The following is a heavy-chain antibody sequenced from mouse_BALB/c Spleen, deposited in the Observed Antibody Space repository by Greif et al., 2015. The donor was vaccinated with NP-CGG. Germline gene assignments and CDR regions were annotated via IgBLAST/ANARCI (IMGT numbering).Heavy chain of an antibody. CDR3: ARAEYGMGFAY. CDR1: GYSITSDYA. D-gene: IGHD2-10*02. CDR2: ISYSGST. Sequence: EVKLQESGPGLVKPSQSLSLTCTATGYSITSDYAWNWIRQFPGNKLEWMGYISYSGSTSYNPSLKSRISITRDTSKNQFFLQLNSVTTEDTATYYCARAEYGMGFAYWGQGTLVTVSA. V-gene: IGHV3-2*02. J-gene: IGHJ3*01.